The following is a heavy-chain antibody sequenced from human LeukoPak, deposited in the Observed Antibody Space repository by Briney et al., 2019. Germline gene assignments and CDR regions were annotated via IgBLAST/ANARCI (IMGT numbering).Heavy chain of an antibody. CDR3: AKDGGLHLYYYYNYMDI. CDR2: ISGSGGST. CDR1: GFTFSSYA. J-gene: IGHJ6*03. V-gene: IGHV3-23*01. D-gene: IGHD5-24*01. Sequence: GGPLRLSCAASGFTFSSYAMSWVRQAPGKGLEWVSAISGSGGSTYYADSVKGRFTISRDNSKTTLYLQMNSLRSEDTAVYYCAKDGGLHLYYYYNYMDIWGKGTTVTVSS.